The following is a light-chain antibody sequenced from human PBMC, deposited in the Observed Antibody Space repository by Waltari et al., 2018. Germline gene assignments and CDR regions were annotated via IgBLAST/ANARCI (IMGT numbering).Light chain of an antibody. CDR3: SSYTASRHYV. V-gene: IGLV2-14*03. CDR2: DVS. CDR1: SSDEGAYDY. Sequence: QSALTQPASLSGSPGQSITISCTGTSSDEGAYDYVSWYQQYPGKAPQLVIHDVSSRPSGTSDRFSGSKSGNTASLIISGLQADDEADYYCSSYTASRHYVFGTGTKVTVL. J-gene: IGLJ1*01.